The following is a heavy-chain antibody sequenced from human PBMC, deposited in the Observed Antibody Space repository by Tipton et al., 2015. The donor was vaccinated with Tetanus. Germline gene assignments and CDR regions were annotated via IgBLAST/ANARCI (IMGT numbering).Heavy chain of an antibody. Sequence: TWVRQAPGKGLEWVSGISVRGSHTYYADPVKGRFSISRDNSKNTVYLQMNSLRDEDTAVYYCAKDPASRGWFDPWGQGTLVSVPS. J-gene: IGHJ5*02. CDR2: ISVRGSHT. CDR3: AKDPASRGWFDP. V-gene: IGHV3-23*01.